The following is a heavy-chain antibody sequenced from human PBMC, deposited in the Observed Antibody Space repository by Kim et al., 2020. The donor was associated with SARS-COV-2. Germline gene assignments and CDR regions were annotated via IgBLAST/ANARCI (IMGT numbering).Heavy chain of an antibody. CDR2: IKQDGSEK. V-gene: IGHV3-7*03. D-gene: IGHD3-22*01. CDR3: ARNGPDDIFEGYFDL. CDR1: RFNFRSYW. Sequence: GGSLRLSCAASRFNFRSYWMSWVRQAPGKGLEWVANIKQDGSEKYYVDSVKGRFTISRDNAKKSLYMQMDSLRVDDTAVYYCARNGPDDIFEGYFDLWGR. J-gene: IGHJ2*01.